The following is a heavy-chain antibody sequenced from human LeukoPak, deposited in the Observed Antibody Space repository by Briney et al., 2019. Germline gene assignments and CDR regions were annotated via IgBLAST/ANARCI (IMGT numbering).Heavy chain of an antibody. CDR3: VRMDDY. Sequence: PSETLSLTCVVSGHPINRGYYWGWMRQPPGKGLEWIGSISQSGSTSYNASLKSRVTMSVDTSKNQFSLKLKSVTATDTAVYYCVRMDDYWGQGTLVTVSS. CDR2: ISQSGST. CDR1: GHPINRGYY. V-gene: IGHV4-38-2*01. J-gene: IGHJ4*02.